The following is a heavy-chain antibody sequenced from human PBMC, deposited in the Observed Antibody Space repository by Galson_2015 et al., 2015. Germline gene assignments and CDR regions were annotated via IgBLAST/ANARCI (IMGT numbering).Heavy chain of an antibody. D-gene: IGHD3-10*01. CDR1: GYSISSGYY. V-gene: IGHV4-38-2*01. J-gene: IGHJ4*02. CDR2: IYHSGST. CDR3: ASIYGVQGVIISFDY. Sequence: SETLSLTCAVSGYSISSGYYWGWVRQPPGKGLEWIGSIYHSGSTYYNPSLKSRVTISVDTSKNQFSLKLSSVTAADTAVYYCASIYGVQGVIISFDYWGQGTLVTVSS.